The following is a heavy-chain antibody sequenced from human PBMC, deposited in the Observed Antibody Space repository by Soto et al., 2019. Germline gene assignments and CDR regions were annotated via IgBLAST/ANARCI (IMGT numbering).Heavy chain of an antibody. Sequence: SETLSLTCAVYGGSFSGYYWSWIRQPPGKGLEWIGEINHSGSNNYNPSLKSRVTISVDTSKNQFSLKLSSVTAADTAVYYCARGGIIMVRGRHWFDPWGQGTLVTVSS. D-gene: IGHD3-10*01. CDR1: GGSFSGYY. CDR3: ARGGIIMVRGRHWFDP. V-gene: IGHV4-34*01. J-gene: IGHJ5*02. CDR2: INHSGSN.